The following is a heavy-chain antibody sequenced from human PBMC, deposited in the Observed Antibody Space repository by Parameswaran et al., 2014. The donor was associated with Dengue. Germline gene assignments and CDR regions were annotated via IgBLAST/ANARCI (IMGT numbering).Heavy chain of an antibody. J-gene: IGHJ3*02. Sequence: WVRQAPGQGLEWMGIINPSGGSTSYAQKFQGRVTMTRDTSTSTVYMELSSLRSEDTAVYYCARDQSFDILTPAFDAFDIWAKDNGHRLL. D-gene: IGHD3-9*01. CDR3: ARDQSFDILTPAFDAFDI. V-gene: IGHV1-46*01. CDR2: INPSGGST.